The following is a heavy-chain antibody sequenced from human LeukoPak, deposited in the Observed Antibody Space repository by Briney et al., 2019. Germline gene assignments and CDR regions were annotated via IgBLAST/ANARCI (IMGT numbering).Heavy chain of an antibody. CDR1: GGSVSSGGYS. D-gene: IGHD6-6*01. CDR3: AISARGAYSSSSLDY. V-gene: IGHV4-30-2*01. J-gene: IGHJ4*02. Sequence: SQTLSLTCAVSGGSVSSGGYSWSWIRQPPGKGLEWIGYIYHSGSTFYNPSLKSRVTISVDRSKNQFSLRLSSVTAADTAVYYCAISARGAYSSSSLDYWGQGTLVTVSS. CDR2: IYHSGST.